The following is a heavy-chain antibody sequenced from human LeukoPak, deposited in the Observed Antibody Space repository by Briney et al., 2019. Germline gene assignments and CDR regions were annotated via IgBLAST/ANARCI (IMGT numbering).Heavy chain of an antibody. CDR2: IRYDGSNK. Sequence: PGGSLRLSCVASGFTFSSYGMHWVRQAPGKGLEWVAFIRYDGSNKYYADSVKGRFTISRDNSKNTLYLQMNSLRAEDTAVYYCAKDLSYFDWLFPDYWGQGTLVTVSS. D-gene: IGHD3-9*01. V-gene: IGHV3-30*02. CDR1: GFTFSSYG. J-gene: IGHJ4*02. CDR3: AKDLSYFDWLFPDY.